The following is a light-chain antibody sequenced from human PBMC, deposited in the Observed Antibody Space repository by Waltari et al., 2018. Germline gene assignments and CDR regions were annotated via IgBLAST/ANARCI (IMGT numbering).Light chain of an antibody. V-gene: IGKV1-39*01. Sequence: DIQMTQSPSSVSASVGDRVTITCRASQYIHNYLNWYQQKQGRGPKLLIYAASKLQSGVPSRFSGSGSGTDLTLTISSLQPEDFETYFCQQSYSNTPLTFGGGTKVEVK. CDR3: QQSYSNTPLT. J-gene: IGKJ4*01. CDR2: AAS. CDR1: QYIHNY.